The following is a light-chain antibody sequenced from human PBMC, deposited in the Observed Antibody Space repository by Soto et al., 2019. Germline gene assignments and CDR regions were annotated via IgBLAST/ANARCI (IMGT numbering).Light chain of an antibody. CDR3: CSYAGSSSYV. CDR2: TVT. CDR1: SSDIGDYNY. V-gene: IGLV2-11*01. Sequence: QSALTQPRSVSGSPGQSVTISCTGTSSDIGDYNYVSWYQQHPGKAPKLMIYTVTKRPSGVPDRFSGSKSDNTASLTISGLQADDEADYYCCSYAGSSSYVFGTGTKLTVL. J-gene: IGLJ1*01.